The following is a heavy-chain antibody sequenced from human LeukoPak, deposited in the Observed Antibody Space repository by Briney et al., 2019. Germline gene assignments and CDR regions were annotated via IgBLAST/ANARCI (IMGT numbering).Heavy chain of an antibody. J-gene: IGHJ4*02. Sequence: SGGSVRLSCAASGFTFSTYEMNWVRQAPGKGLEWVSYISSGDNIMFYADSVKGRFIISRDNAKNSLYLQMNSLRAEDTAVYYCARGVTLDYWGQGTLVTVSS. V-gene: IGHV3-48*03. D-gene: IGHD2-21*02. CDR1: GFTFSTYE. CDR3: ARGVTLDY. CDR2: ISSGDNIM.